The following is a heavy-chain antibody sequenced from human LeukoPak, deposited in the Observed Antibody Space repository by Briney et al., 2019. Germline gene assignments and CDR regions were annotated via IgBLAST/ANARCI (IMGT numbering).Heavy chain of an antibody. D-gene: IGHD2-15*01. CDR3: ASSKGVAGAFDI. J-gene: IGHJ3*02. Sequence: PSETLSLTCTVSGGSISSSSYYWGWIRQPPGKGLEWIGSIYYSGSTYYNPSLKSRATISVDTSKNQSSLKLSSVTAADTAVYYCASSKGVAGAFDIWGQGTIVTVSS. V-gene: IGHV4-39*01. CDR2: IYYSGST. CDR1: GGSISSSSYY.